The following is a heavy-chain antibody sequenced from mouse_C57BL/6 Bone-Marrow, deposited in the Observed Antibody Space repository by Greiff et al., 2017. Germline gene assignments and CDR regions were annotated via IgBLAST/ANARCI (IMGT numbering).Heavy chain of an antibody. CDR2: IDPSDSYT. Sequence: QVQLQQPGAELVMPGASVKLSCKASGYTFTSYWMHWVKQRPGQGLEWIGEIDPSDSYTNYNQKFKGKSTLTVDKSSSTAYMQLSSLTSEDSAVYYCARVHNDCDGYYAMDYWGQGTSVTVSS. J-gene: IGHJ4*01. CDR3: ARVHNDCDGYYAMDY. D-gene: IGHD2-4*01. V-gene: IGHV1-69*01. CDR1: GYTFTSYW.